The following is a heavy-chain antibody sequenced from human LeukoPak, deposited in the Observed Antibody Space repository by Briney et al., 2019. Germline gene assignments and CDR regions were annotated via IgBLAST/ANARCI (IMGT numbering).Heavy chain of an antibody. Sequence: SQTLSLTCTVSGGSISSGSYYWSWIRQPAGKGLEWIGRIYTSGSTNYNPSLKSRVTISVDTSKNQFSLKLSSVTAADTAVYYCARVEVAIFGPEAFQHWGQGTLVTVSS. V-gene: IGHV4-61*02. CDR3: ARVEVAIFGPEAFQH. CDR2: IYTSGST. CDR1: GGSISSGSYY. J-gene: IGHJ1*01. D-gene: IGHD3-3*01.